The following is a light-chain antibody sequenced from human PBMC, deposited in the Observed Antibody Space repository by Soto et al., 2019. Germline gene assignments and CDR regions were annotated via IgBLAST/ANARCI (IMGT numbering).Light chain of an antibody. V-gene: IGKV3-15*01. Sequence: VTTQSPSTLSVSPGERATLPCRASQSINSNLAWYQQRPGQAPRLLIYGASTRATGIPARFSGSGSGTEFTLTISSLQSEDFAVYYCQQYNNWWTFGQGTKVDIK. CDR3: QQYNNWWT. CDR1: QSINSN. CDR2: GAS. J-gene: IGKJ1*01.